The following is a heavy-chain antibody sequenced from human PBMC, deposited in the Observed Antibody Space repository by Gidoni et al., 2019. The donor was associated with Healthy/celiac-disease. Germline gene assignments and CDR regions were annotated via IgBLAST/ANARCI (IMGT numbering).Heavy chain of an antibody. D-gene: IGHD3-3*01. V-gene: IGHV1-69*04. J-gene: IGHJ3*02. CDR1: GGTFSSYP. CDR2: IIPILGIA. Sequence: QVQLVQSGAEVKKPGSSVKVSCTASGGTFSSYPISWVRQAPGQGLEWMGRIIPILGIANYAQKFQGRVTITADKTTSTAYMELSSLRSEDTAVYYCASPSEVRFLEWSRPNAPNAFDIWGQGTMVTVSS. CDR3: ASPSEVRFLEWSRPNAPNAFDI.